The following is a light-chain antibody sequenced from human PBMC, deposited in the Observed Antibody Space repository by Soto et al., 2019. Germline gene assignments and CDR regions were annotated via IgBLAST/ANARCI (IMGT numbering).Light chain of an antibody. CDR3: HQYDSSPLT. J-gene: IGKJ4*01. CDR2: GAS. Sequence: EIVLTQSPGTLSLSPGERATLSCRASQSVSSSYLAWYQQKPGQAPRLLIYGASSRATGIPDRFSGSGSGTDFTLTISRLEAEDFAVYCCHQYDSSPLTFGGGTKVEIK. V-gene: IGKV3-20*01. CDR1: QSVSSSY.